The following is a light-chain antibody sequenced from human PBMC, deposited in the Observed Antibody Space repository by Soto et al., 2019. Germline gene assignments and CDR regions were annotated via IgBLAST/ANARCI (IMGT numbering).Light chain of an antibody. Sequence: EVVLTQSPATLSVSPGDRVILSCWASQSVGSLLAWYQQKPGQAPRLLIYRASTRATDIPARFSGSGSGTEFSLTISGLQSEDLAVYYCQQYNNWSITFGQGTRLE. CDR3: QQYNNWSIT. CDR2: RAS. V-gene: IGKV3-15*01. J-gene: IGKJ5*01. CDR1: QSVGSL.